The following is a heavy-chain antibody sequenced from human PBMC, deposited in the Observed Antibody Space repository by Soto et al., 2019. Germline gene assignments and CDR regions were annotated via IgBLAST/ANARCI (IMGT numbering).Heavy chain of an antibody. CDR2: IIPIFGTA. J-gene: IGHJ5*02. D-gene: IGHD6-6*01. V-gene: IGHV1-69*13. CDR3: ARDSFRRNWFDP. CDR1: GGTFSSYA. Sequence: ASVKVSCKASGGTFSSYAISWVRQAPGQGLEWMGGIIPIFGTANYAQKFQGRVTITADESTSTANMELRSLRSEDTAVYYCARDSFRRNWFDPWGQGTLVTVSS.